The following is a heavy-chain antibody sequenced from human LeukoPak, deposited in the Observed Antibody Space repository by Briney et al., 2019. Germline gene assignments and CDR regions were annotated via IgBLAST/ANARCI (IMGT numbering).Heavy chain of an antibody. Sequence: GGSLRLSCAASGFTFSGSAMHWVRQASGKGLEWLGRIRSKADSYTTAYAASVKGRFIVSRDDSKNTPYLQMNSLKTEDTAVYYCRAAADLNDYWGQGTLVTVSS. CDR2: IRSKADSYTT. D-gene: IGHD6-13*01. CDR3: RAAADLNDY. CDR1: GFTFSGSA. J-gene: IGHJ4*02. V-gene: IGHV3-73*01.